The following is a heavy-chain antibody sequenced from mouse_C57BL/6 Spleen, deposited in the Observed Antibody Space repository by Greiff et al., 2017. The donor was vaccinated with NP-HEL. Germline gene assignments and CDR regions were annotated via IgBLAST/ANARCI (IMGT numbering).Heavy chain of an antibody. CDR1: GYAFSSSW. V-gene: IGHV1-82*01. CDR3: ARYPVAYYGNYVYAMDY. Sequence: VQLQQSGPELVKPGASVKISCKASGYAFSSSWMNWVKQRPGKGLEWIGRIYPGDGDTNYNGKFKGKATLTADKSSSTAYMQLSSLTSEDSAVYFCARYPVAYYGNYVYAMDYWGQGTSVTVSS. CDR2: IYPGDGDT. D-gene: IGHD2-10*01. J-gene: IGHJ4*01.